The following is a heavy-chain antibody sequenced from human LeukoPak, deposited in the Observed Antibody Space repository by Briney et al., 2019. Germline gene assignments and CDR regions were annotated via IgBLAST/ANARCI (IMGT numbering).Heavy chain of an antibody. Sequence: GGSLRLSCAASGFTFSSYWMSWVRQAPGKGLEWVANIKQDGSEKYYVDSVKGRFTISRDNAKNSLYLQMNSLRAEDTAVYYCAKDPYYYDSSGYPSYFDYWGQGTLVTVSS. V-gene: IGHV3-7*01. CDR1: GFTFSSYW. CDR3: AKDPYYYDSSGYPSYFDY. J-gene: IGHJ4*02. CDR2: IKQDGSEK. D-gene: IGHD3-22*01.